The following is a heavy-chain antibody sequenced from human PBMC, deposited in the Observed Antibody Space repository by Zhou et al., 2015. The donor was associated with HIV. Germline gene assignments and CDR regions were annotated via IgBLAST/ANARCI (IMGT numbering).Heavy chain of an antibody. Sequence: EVQLLESGGDLVRPGGSLRLSCAASGFTFSTYAMSWVRQAPGKGLEWISTISDTGDNTKYADSVKGRFSISRDNSKNTLYLQMSSLRAEDTAVYYCAREINVSGWFVSWGQGTLVTVSS. V-gene: IGHV3-23*01. CDR1: GFTFSTYA. J-gene: IGHJ5*01. CDR3: AREINVSGWFVS. CDR2: ISDTGDNT. D-gene: IGHD6-19*01.